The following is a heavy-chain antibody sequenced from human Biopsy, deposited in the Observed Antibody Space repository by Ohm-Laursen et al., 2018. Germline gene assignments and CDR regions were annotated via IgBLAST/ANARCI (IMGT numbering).Heavy chain of an antibody. CDR3: ARWSADMGTYDESGYYVGANHYYGMDV. CDR2: IYYSGST. D-gene: IGHD3-3*01. J-gene: IGHJ6*02. Sequence: SETLSLTCTVSGGSISSDYWSWIRQTPGKGLEWIGYIYYSGSTNYNPSLKSRVTISVDTSKNQFSLRLNSVTAEDTAVYFCARWSADMGTYDESGYYVGANHYYGMDVWGQGTTVTVPS. CDR1: GGSISSDY. V-gene: IGHV4-59*01.